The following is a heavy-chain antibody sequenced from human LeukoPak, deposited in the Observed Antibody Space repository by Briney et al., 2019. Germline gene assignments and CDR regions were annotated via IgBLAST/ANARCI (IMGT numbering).Heavy chain of an antibody. CDR2: ISGSGGST. J-gene: IGHJ4*02. CDR1: GFTFSSYA. Sequence: GGSLRLSCVASGFTFSSYAMSWVRQALGKGLEWVSGISGSGGSTYYADSVKGRFTISRDNSKNTLYLQMNSLRAEDTATYYCAVEDCSSISCYFFWGQGTLLTVSS. CDR3: AVEDCSSISCYFF. D-gene: IGHD2-2*01. V-gene: IGHV3-23*01.